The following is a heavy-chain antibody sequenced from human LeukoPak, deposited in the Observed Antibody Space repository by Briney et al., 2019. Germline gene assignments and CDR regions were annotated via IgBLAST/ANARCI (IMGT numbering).Heavy chain of an antibody. CDR3: ARVGLVRGVITYAPSGQFDP. CDR1: GGSISSYY. D-gene: IGHD3-10*01. V-gene: IGHV4-4*07. Sequence: SETLSLTCTVSGGSISSYYWSWIRQPAGKGLEWIGRIYTGGSTNYNPSLKSRVTMSVDTSKNQFSLKLSSVTAADTAVYYCARVGLVRGVITYAPSGQFDPWGQGTLVTVSS. J-gene: IGHJ5*02. CDR2: IYTGGST.